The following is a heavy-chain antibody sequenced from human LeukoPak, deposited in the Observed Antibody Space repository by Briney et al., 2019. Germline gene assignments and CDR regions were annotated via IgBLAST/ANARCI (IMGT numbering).Heavy chain of an antibody. D-gene: IGHD4-23*01. Sequence: GGSLRLSCAASGFTVSSNYMSWVRQAPGKGLEWVSVIYSGGSTYYADSVKGRCTISRDNSKNTLYLQMNSLRAEDTAVYYCASHKADYGGKNDYWGQGTLVTVSS. CDR3: ASHKADYGGKNDY. V-gene: IGHV3-53*01. J-gene: IGHJ4*02. CDR2: IYSGGST. CDR1: GFTVSSNY.